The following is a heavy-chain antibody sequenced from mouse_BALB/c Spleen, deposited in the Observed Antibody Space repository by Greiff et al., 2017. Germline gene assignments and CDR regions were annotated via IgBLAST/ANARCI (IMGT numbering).Heavy chain of an antibody. D-gene: IGHD2-4*01. V-gene: IGHV5-6-5*01. CDR2: ISSGGST. CDR1: GFTFSSYA. Sequence: EVKLVESGGGLVKPGGSLKLSCAASGFTFSSYAMSWVRQTPEKRLEWVASISSGGSTYYPDSVKGRFTISRDNARNILYLQMSSLRSEDTAMYYCARMITPYFDYWGQGTTLTVSS. J-gene: IGHJ2*01. CDR3: ARMITPYFDY.